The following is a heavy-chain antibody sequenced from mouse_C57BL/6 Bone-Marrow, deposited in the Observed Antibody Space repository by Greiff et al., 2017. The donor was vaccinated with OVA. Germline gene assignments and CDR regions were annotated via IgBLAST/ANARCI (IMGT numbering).Heavy chain of an antibody. D-gene: IGHD2-3*01. V-gene: IGHV5-9-1*02. CDR2: ISSGGDYI. CDR3: TRDDGYSLDAMDY. CDR1: GFTFSSYA. Sequence: EVKVEESGEGLVKPGGSLKLSCAASGFTFSSYAMSWVRQTPEKRLEWVAYISSGGDYIYYADTVKGRFTISRDNARNTLYLQMSSLKSEDTAMYYCTRDDGYSLDAMDYWGQGTSVTVSS. J-gene: IGHJ4*01.